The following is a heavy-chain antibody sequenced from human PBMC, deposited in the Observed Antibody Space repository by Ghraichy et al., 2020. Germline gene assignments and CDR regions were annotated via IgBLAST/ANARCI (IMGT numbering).Heavy chain of an antibody. Sequence: GGSLRLSCAASGFTFSSYAMSWVRQAPGKGLEWVSSMTSNGGETFYTDSVKGRFTISRDNSRNTLYLQMNSLRVEDTAVYYCAKGGTDSCYSSSYCCGQGTLVTFYS. D-gene: IGHD2-2*02. CDR3: AKGGTDSCYSSSYC. CDR2: MTSNGGET. V-gene: IGHV3-23*01. J-gene: IGHJ4*02. CDR1: GFTFSSYA.